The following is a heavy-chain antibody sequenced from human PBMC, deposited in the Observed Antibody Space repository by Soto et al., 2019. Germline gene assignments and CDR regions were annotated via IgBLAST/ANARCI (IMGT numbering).Heavy chain of an antibody. J-gene: IGHJ6*02. Sequence: PGESLKISCKGSGYSFTSYWIGWVRQMPGKGLEWMGIIYPGDSDTRYSPSFQGQVTISADKSISTAYLQWSSLKASDTAMYYCAMKYCGGGSCSSPPGQYYYYYGMEVWGQGTRVTVSS. D-gene: IGHD2-15*01. CDR1: GYSFTSYW. CDR2: IYPGDSDT. CDR3: AMKYCGGGSCSSPPGQYYYYYGMEV. V-gene: IGHV5-51*01.